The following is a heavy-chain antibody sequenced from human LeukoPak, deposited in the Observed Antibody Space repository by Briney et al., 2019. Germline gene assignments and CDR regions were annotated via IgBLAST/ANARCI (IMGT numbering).Heavy chain of an antibody. CDR2: IKSKTDGGTT. V-gene: IGHV3-15*01. CDR1: GFTFSNAW. D-gene: IGHD3-10*01. CDR3: TTSQFGELFFYYYMDV. Sequence: GGSLRLSCAASGFTFSNAWMSWVRQAPGKGLEWVGRIKSKTDGGTTDYAAPVKGRFTISRDDSKNTLYLQMNSLKTEDTAVYYCTTSQFGELFFYYYMDVWGKGTTVTVSS. J-gene: IGHJ6*03.